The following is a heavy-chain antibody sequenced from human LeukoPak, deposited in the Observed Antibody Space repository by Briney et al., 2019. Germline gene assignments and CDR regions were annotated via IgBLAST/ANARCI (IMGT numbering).Heavy chain of an antibody. Sequence: GGSLRLSCAASGFPFSTYWMNWVRQAPGKGLEWVSSISSSSSYIYYADSVKGRFTISRDNAKNSLYLQMNSLRAVDTAVYYCARDPQRGIAAAGWFDPWGQGTLVTVSS. V-gene: IGHV3-21*01. CDR1: GFPFSTYW. J-gene: IGHJ5*02. CDR3: ARDPQRGIAAAGWFDP. D-gene: IGHD6-13*01. CDR2: ISSSSSYI.